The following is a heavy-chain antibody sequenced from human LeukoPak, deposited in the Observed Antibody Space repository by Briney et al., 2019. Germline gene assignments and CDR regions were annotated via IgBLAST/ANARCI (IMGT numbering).Heavy chain of an antibody. V-gene: IGHV3-23*01. CDR2: ISGSGGST. CDR1: GFTFSGSA. Sequence: GGSLRLSCAASGFTFSGSAMHWVRQAPGKGLEWVSAISGSGGSTYYADSVKGRFTISRDNSKNTLYLQMNSLRAEDTAVYYCAKNSGYRRAFDIWGQGTMVTVSS. D-gene: IGHD3-22*01. CDR3: AKNSGYRRAFDI. J-gene: IGHJ3*02.